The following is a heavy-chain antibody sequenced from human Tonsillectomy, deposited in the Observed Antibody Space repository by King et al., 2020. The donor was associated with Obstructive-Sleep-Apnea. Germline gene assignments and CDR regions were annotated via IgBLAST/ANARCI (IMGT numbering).Heavy chain of an antibody. CDR3: SRLVAVAGVIGKGWFDP. V-gene: IGHV3-49*03. Sequence: VQLVESGGGLVQPGRSLRLSCTASGLTFGDDAMSWFRQAPGKGLEWLGFIRSKAYGGTTEYAASFRGRITISRDDSKSVFYLQMKSLKTEDTAVYYCSRLVAVAGVIGKGWFDPWGQGTLVTVSS. J-gene: IGHJ5*02. D-gene: IGHD6-19*01. CDR2: IRSKAYGGTT. CDR1: GLTFGDDA.